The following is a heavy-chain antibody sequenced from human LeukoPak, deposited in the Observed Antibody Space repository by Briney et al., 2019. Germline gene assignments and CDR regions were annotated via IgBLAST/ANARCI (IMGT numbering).Heavy chain of an antibody. CDR1: GFTFSSYD. Sequence: PGGSLRLSCATSGFTFSSYDMNWVRQAPGKGLEGVSYISGSGSTIYYADSVKGRFTFSRDNAKNSLYLQMHSLRAEDTAVYYCARDGDFWSGYYMGWFDSWGQGTLVTVSS. CDR3: ARDGDFWSGYYMGWFDS. CDR2: ISGSGSTI. D-gene: IGHD3-3*01. V-gene: IGHV3-48*03. J-gene: IGHJ5*01.